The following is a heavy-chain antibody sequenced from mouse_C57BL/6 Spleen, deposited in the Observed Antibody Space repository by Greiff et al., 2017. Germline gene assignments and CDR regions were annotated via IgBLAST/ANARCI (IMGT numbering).Heavy chain of an antibody. J-gene: IGHJ2*01. CDR2: LNPNNGGT. D-gene: IGHD1-1*01. Sequence: EVQLQQSGPELVKPGASVKMSCKASGYTFTDYNMHWVKQSHGKSLEWIGYLNPNNGGTSYNQKFKGKATLTVNKSSSTAYMELRSLTSEDSAVXYCASWGGSGDEYYFDYWGQGTTLTVSS. CDR1: GYTFTDYN. CDR3: ASWGGSGDEYYFDY. V-gene: IGHV1-22*01.